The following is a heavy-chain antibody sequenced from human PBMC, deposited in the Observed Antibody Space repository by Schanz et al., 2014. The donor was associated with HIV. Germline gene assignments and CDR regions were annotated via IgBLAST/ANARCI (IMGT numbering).Heavy chain of an antibody. J-gene: IGHJ3*02. CDR3: AQMGAFAAFDI. D-gene: IGHD3-16*01. Sequence: EALLLESGGGLVQPGGSLRLSCRGSEFPFSHNAMTWVRQAPGKGLQWVSPITDSGDKTDYTDSVKGRFTISRDNSRNTLFLQMDSLRVDDTAVYYCAQMGAFAAFDIWGHCTVVTVSS. CDR2: ITDSGDKT. CDR1: EFPFSHNA. V-gene: IGHV3-23*01.